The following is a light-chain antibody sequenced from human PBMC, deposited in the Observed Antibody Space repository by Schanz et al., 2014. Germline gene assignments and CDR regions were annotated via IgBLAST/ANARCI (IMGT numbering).Light chain of an antibody. CDR3: QQYGSSPWT. V-gene: IGKV3-20*01. J-gene: IGKJ1*01. Sequence: EAVLTQSPGTLSLSPGERATLSCRASQSVSSSNLAWYQQKPGQAPRLLIYAASSRATGIPDRFSGAGSGTDFTLTISRLEPEDFAVYYCQQYGSSPWTFGQGTKVEIK. CDR2: AAS. CDR1: QSVSSSN.